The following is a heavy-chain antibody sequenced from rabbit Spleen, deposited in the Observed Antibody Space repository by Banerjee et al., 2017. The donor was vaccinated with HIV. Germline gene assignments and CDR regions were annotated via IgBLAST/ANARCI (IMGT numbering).Heavy chain of an antibody. D-gene: IGHD5-1*01. J-gene: IGHJ4*01. V-gene: IGHV1S47*01. CDR2: IYNGDGTT. Sequence: QEQLVESGGGLVQPEGSLTLTCTASGFSFSGSYYMCWVRQAPGKGPEWIACIYNGDGTTYYASWVNGRFTISRSTSRNTVTLQMTSLTAADTATYFCASDVGGIYYNLWGPGTLVTVS. CDR1: GFSFSGSYY. CDR3: ASDVGGIYYNL.